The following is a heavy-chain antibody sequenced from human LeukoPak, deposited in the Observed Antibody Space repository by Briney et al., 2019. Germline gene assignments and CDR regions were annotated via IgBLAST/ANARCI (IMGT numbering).Heavy chain of an antibody. J-gene: IGHJ3*02. D-gene: IGHD6-13*01. CDR2: ISAYNGNT. V-gene: IGHV1-18*04. CDR1: GYTFTSYG. CDR3: ARVYSSSWYFAFDI. Sequence: ASVTVSCKASGYTFTSYGISWVRQAPGQGLEWMGWISAYNGNTNYAQKLQGRVTMTTDTSTSTAYMELRSLRSDDTAVYYCARVYSSSWYFAFDIWGQGTMVTVSS.